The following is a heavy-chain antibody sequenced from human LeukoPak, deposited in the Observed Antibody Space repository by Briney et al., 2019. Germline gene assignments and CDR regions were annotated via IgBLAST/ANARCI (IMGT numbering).Heavy chain of an antibody. J-gene: IGHJ4*02. CDR2: IYTSGST. CDR1: GGSISSNNYY. CDR3: AKGNPFYDY. D-gene: IGHD5/OR15-5a*01. V-gene: IGHV4-39*07. Sequence: SETLSLTCTVSGGSISSNNYYWGWIRQPRGKGLEWIGNIYTSGSTYYSPSLKSRVIISLDTSKNQFSLTLSSVTAADTAVYYCAKGNPFYDYWGQGTLVTVSS.